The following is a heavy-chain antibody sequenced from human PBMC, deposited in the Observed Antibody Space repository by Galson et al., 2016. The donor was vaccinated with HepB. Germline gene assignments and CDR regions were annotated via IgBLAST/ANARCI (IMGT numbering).Heavy chain of an antibody. D-gene: IGHD6-13*01. CDR3: AREGSSWYSDY. V-gene: IGHV4-61*02. J-gene: IGHJ4*02. Sequence: PLSLTCTVSGGSISSGSYYWSWIRQPAGKGLEWIGRIYTSGSTNYNPSLKSRVTILVDTSKNQFSLKLSSVTAADTAVYYCAREGSSWYSDYWGQGTLVTVSS. CDR1: GGSISSGSYY. CDR2: IYTSGST.